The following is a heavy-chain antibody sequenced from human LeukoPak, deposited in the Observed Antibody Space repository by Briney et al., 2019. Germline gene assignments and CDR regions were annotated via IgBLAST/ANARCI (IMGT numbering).Heavy chain of an antibody. J-gene: IGHJ5*02. CDR1: GGSISSYY. CDR3: ARCITMIVVGYNWFDP. D-gene: IGHD3-22*01. Sequence: PSETLSLTCTVSGGSISSYYWSWIRQPPGKGLEWIGYIYYSGSTNYNPSLKSRVTISVDTSKDQFSLKLSSVTAADTAVYYCARCITMIVVGYNWFDPWGQGTLVTVSS. CDR2: IYYSGST. V-gene: IGHV4-59*12.